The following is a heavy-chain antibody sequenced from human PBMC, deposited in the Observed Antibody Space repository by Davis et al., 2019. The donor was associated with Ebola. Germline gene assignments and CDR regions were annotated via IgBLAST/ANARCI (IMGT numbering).Heavy chain of an antibody. J-gene: IGHJ1*01. Sequence: PGGSLRLSCEASGFTFSDCGIHWVRQVPGKGLEWVAVISYDGSLKYYVDSVNGRFISSRDNSRNTVYLHINSLRPEDTALYFCVKETDARSSGSYDHWGQGILVTVSS. CDR3: VKETDARSSGSYDH. V-gene: IGHV3-30*18. CDR1: GFTFSDCG. CDR2: ISYDGSLK. D-gene: IGHD3-10*01.